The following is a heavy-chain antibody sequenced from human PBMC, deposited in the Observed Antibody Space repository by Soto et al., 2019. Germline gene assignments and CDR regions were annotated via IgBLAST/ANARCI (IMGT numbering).Heavy chain of an antibody. CDR2: IYYSGST. CDR1: GGSISSSSYY. J-gene: IGHJ6*02. CDR3: ARQEASQWSTKGYCGMDV. V-gene: IGHV4-39*07. D-gene: IGHD2-8*01. Sequence: SETLSLTCTVSGGSISSSSYYWGCIRKPPWKGLEWIGSIYYSGSTYYNPSLKIRVTISVDTSKNQFSLKLSSVTAADTAVFYCARQEASQWSTKGYCGMDVWGQGTTVTVPS.